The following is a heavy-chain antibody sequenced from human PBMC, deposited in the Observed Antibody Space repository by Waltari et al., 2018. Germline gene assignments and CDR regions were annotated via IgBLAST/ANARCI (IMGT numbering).Heavy chain of an antibody. CDR1: ALTFSTYV. CDR3: AKDDRYPDDVFGL. J-gene: IGHJ3*01. D-gene: IGHD2-2*02. V-gene: IGHV3-23*01. Sequence: EVQLMESGGGLVQPGGSLRLSCSASALTFSTYVINWVRQAPGKGVGGVCSISGSVAEWYAESGRGRFTISRDKPKNTVFLQMNSLGVEDTALYYCAKDDRYPDDVFGLWGLGTMVTVSS. CDR2: ISGSVAE.